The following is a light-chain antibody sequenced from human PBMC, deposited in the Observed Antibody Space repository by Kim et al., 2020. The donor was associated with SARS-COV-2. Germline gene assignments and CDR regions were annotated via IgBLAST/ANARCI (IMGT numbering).Light chain of an antibody. V-gene: IGKV3D-15*01. J-gene: IGKJ1*01. CDR3: QQYNNWPPT. CDR2: GAS. CDR1: HSVSNN. Sequence: VSPGERATLSCRASHSVSNNLAWHQKKPGQAPRLLIYGASTTATGIPARCSGSGSVTEFTLTISSLQSEDFAVYYCQQYNNWPPTFGQGTKVDIK.